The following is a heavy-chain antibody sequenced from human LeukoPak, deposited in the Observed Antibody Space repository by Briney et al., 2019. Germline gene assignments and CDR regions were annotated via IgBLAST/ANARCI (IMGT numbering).Heavy chain of an antibody. CDR2: INPNSGGT. CDR1: GYTFTSYG. J-gene: IGHJ4*02. D-gene: IGHD4-17*01. CDR3: ARGNDYGDYFDY. V-gene: IGHV1-2*02. Sequence: GVSVKVSCKASGYTFTSYGISWVRQAPGQGLEWMGWINPNSGGTNYAQKFQGRVTMTRDTSISTAYMELSRLRSDDTAVYYCARGNDYGDYFDYWGQGTLVTVSS.